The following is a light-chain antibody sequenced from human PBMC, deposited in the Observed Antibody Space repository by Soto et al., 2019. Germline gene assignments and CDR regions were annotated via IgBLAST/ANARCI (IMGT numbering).Light chain of an antibody. CDR1: QSVSSN. J-gene: IGKJ4*01. CDR2: GAS. V-gene: IGKV3D-15*01. CDR3: QQYKYWPPLT. Sequence: EIVMTQSPATLSVSPGERATLSCRASQSVSSNLASYQQKPGQAPRLLIYGASTRATGIPARFSGGGSGTEFTLTISSLQSEDFAVYYCQQYKYWPPLTFGGGTKVEIK.